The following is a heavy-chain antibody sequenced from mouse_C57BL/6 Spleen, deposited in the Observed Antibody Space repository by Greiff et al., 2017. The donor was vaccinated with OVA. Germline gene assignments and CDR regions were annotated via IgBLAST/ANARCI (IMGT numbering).Heavy chain of an antibody. Sequence: EVMLVESGGGLVKPGGSLKLSCAASGFTFSSYAMSWVRQTPEKRLEWVATISDGGSYTYYPDNVKGRFTISRDTAKNNLYLQMRHLKSEDTATYYCARDGGYSYDGHYFDYWGQGTTLTVSA. CDR3: ARDGGYSYDGHYFDY. J-gene: IGHJ2*01. V-gene: IGHV5-4*01. CDR1: GFTFSSYA. D-gene: IGHD2-12*01. CDR2: ISDGGSYT.